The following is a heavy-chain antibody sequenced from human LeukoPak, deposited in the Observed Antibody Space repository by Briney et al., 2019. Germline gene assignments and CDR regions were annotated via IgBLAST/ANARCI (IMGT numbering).Heavy chain of an antibody. Sequence: SETLSLTCTVSGGSVSSGSYYWSWIRQPPGKGLEWIGYIHYSGSTNYNPSLKSRVTISVDTSKNQFSLKLSSVTAADTAVYYCARVYGYAFGSSWYYFDYWGQGTLVTVSS. CDR3: ARVYGYAFGSSWYYFDY. V-gene: IGHV4-61*01. CDR2: IHYSGST. CDR1: GGSVSSGSYY. D-gene: IGHD6-13*01. J-gene: IGHJ4*02.